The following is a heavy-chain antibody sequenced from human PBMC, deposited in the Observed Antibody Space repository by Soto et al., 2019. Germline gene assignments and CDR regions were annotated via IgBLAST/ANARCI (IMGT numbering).Heavy chain of an antibody. J-gene: IGHJ4*02. V-gene: IGHV3-23*01. Sequence: LRLSCAASGFTFSSYAMSWVRQAPGKGLEWVSAISGSGGSTYYADSVKGRFTISRDNSKNTLYLQINSLRAEDTAVYYCAKDQYYYGSGSHFDYWGQGTLVTVSS. CDR1: GFTFSSYA. D-gene: IGHD3-10*01. CDR2: ISGSGGST. CDR3: AKDQYYYGSGSHFDY.